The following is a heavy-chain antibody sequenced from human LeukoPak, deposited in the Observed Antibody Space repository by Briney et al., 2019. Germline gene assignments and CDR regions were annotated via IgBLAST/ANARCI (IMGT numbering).Heavy chain of an antibody. J-gene: IGHJ4*02. CDR3: AKGLTIDMVRGVTGTFDY. D-gene: IGHD3-10*01. CDR2: ISWNSGSI. Sequence: GGSLRLSCAASGFTFDDYAMHWVRQAPGKGLEWVSGISWNSGSIAYADSVKGRFTISRDNAKNSLYLHMNSLRAEDTAVYYCAKGLTIDMVRGVTGTFDYWGQGTLVTVSS. CDR1: GFTFDDYA. V-gene: IGHV3-9*01.